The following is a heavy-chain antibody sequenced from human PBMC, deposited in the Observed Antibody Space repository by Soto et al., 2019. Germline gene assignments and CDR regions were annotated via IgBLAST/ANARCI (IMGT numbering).Heavy chain of an antibody. CDR2: ISSSGSTI. D-gene: IGHD3-3*01. Sequence: PGRSLRLSCAASGFTFSDYYISWIRQAPGKGLEWVSYISSSGSTIYYADSVKGRFTISRDNAKNSLYLQMNSLRAEDTAVYYCARDRVPVCITIFGVSWFDPWGQGTLVTAPQ. CDR1: GFTFSDYY. J-gene: IGHJ5*02. V-gene: IGHV3-11*01. CDR3: ARDRVPVCITIFGVSWFDP.